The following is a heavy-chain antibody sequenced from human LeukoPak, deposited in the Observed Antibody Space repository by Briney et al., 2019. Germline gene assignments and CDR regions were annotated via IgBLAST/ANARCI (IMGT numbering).Heavy chain of an antibody. CDR2: ISGSGGST. CDR1: GFTFSSYA. D-gene: IGHD4-23*01. J-gene: IGHJ4*02. Sequence: PGGSLRLSCAASGFTFSSYAMGWVRQAPGKGLEWVSAISGSGGSTYYADSVKGRFTISRDNSKNTLYLQMNSLRAEDTAVYYCAKDLHDYGGTFDYWGQGTLVTVSS. CDR3: AKDLHDYGGTFDY. V-gene: IGHV3-23*01.